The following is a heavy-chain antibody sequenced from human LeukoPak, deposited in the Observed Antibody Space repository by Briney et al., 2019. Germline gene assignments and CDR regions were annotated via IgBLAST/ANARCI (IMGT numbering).Heavy chain of an antibody. J-gene: IGHJ4*02. CDR3: ARDLMVVAATHDY. V-gene: IGHV3-30-3*01. CDR1: GFTFSSYA. D-gene: IGHD2-15*01. Sequence: GGSLRLSCAASGFTFSSYAMHWVRQAPGKGLEWVAVISYDGSNKYYADSVKGRFTISRDNSKNTLYLRMNSLRAEDTAVYYCARDLMVVAATHDYWGQGTLVTVSS. CDR2: ISYDGSNK.